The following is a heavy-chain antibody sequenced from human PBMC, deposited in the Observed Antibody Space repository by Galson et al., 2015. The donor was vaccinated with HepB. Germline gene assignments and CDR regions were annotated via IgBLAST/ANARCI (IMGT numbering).Heavy chain of an antibody. D-gene: IGHD4-17*01. CDR3: ARGTTVTAMLDY. Sequence: SLRLSCAASGFTFSSYSMNWVRQAPGKGLEWVSSISSSSSYIYYADSVKGRFTISRDNAKNSLYLQMNSLRAEDTAVYYCARGTTVTAMLDYWGQGTLVTVSS. CDR2: ISSSSSYI. CDR1: GFTFSSYS. J-gene: IGHJ4*02. V-gene: IGHV3-21*01.